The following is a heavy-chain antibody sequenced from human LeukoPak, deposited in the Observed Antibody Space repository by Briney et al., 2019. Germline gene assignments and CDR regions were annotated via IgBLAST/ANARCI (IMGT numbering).Heavy chain of an antibody. D-gene: IGHD1-14*01. CDR2: IRYDGNNK. J-gene: IGHJ4*02. Sequence: GGSLRLSCGASGFTFSNHGMLWVRQSPGKGLEWVAFIRYDGNNKLYADSMKGRFTISRDNSKNTLYLHINSLRAEDTAVYYCVKDNPLDYWGQGTLVIVSS. CDR1: GFTFSNHG. CDR3: VKDNPLDY. V-gene: IGHV3-30*02.